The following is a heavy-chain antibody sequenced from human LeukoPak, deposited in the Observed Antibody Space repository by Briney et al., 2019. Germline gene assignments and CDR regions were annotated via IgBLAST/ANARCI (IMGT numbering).Heavy chain of an antibody. CDR1: GGSISNYY. V-gene: IGHV4-4*07. D-gene: IGHD6-13*01. Sequence: PSETLSLTCTVSGGSISNYYWSWIRQPAGKGLEWIGRIYTSGSTSYNPSLESRVAMSVDTSKNQFSLRLSSVTAADTAVYYCARASSWSNWLDPWGQGTLVTVSS. J-gene: IGHJ5*02. CDR3: ARASSWSNWLDP. CDR2: IYTSGST.